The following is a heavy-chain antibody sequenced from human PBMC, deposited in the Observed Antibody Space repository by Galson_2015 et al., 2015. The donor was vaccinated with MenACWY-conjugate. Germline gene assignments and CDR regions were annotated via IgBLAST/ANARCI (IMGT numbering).Heavy chain of an antibody. V-gene: IGHV1-58*01. CDR3: AAVEVRPLKTGYFDY. J-gene: IGHJ4*02. CDR1: GFTFSNSA. D-gene: IGHD1-1*01. CDR2: IVVGRGNT. Sequence: SVKVSCKASGFTFSNSAVQWVRQARGQRLEWIGWIVVGRGNTRYSQKFQSRVTIVRDMSTSTTYMELSSLRSDDTAVYYCAAVEVRPLKTGYFDYWGQGTLVTVTS.